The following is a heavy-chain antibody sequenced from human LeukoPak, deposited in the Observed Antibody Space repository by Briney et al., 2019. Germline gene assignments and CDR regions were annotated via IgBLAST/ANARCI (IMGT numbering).Heavy chain of an antibody. CDR2: ISWNSGSI. V-gene: IGHV3-9*01. CDR3: ARDFHYFFDY. Sequence: GGSLRLSCAASGFTFDDYAMHWVRQAPGKGLEWVSGISWNSGSIGYADSVKGRFTISRDNSGNTLFLQMNSLRAEDTGIYYCARDFHYFFDYCGQGTLVTVSS. CDR1: GFTFDDYA. D-gene: IGHD2/OR15-2a*01. J-gene: IGHJ4*02.